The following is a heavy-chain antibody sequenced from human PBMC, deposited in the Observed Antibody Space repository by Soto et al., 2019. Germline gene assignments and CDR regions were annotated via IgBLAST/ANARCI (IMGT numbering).Heavy chain of an antibody. D-gene: IGHD6-13*01. CDR3: AREDVEYSSPKDY. Sequence: QVQLQESGPGLVKPSQTLSLTCTVSGGSISSGDYYWSWIRQPPGKGLEWIGYIYYSGSTYYNPSLKSRVXXSXDXXKNQFSLKLSSVTAADTAVYYCAREDVEYSSPKDYWGQGTLVTVSS. J-gene: IGHJ4*02. CDR2: IYYSGST. CDR1: GGSISSGDYY. V-gene: IGHV4-30-4*01.